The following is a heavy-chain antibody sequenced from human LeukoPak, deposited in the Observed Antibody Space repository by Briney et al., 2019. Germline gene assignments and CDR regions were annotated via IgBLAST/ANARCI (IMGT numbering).Heavy chain of an antibody. CDR1: GGSISSYY. J-gene: IGHJ5*02. D-gene: IGHD2-2*01. CDR3: ARGGSSTSSALEFDP. Sequence: PSETLSLTCTVSGGSISSYYWSWIRQPPGKGLEWVGYIYTSGSTNYNPSLKSRVTISVDTSKNQFSLKLSSVTAADTAVYYCARGGSSTSSALEFDPWGQGTLVTVSS. CDR2: IYTSGST. V-gene: IGHV4-4*09.